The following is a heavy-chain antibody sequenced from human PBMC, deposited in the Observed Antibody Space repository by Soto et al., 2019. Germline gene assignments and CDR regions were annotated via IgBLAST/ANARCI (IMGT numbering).Heavy chain of an antibody. CDR1: GFTFTRYS. J-gene: IGHJ4*02. V-gene: IGHV3-21*06. CDR2: ISSTTNYI. Sequence: GGSLRLSCAASGFTFTRYSMNWVRQAPGKGLEWVSSISSTTNYIYYGDSMKGRFTISRDNAKNSLFLEMNSLRAEDTAVYYCARESEDLTSNFDYWGQGTLVTVSS. CDR3: ARESEDLTSNFDY.